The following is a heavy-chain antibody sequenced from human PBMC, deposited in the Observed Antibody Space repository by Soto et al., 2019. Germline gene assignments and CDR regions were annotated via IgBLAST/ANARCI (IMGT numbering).Heavy chain of an antibody. D-gene: IGHD4-17*01. CDR2: VSGRGGST. CDR1: GFTFNHYA. V-gene: IGHV3-23*01. J-gene: IGHJ6*02. CDR3: AKDSTVTTSLYFYYYGFDV. Sequence: PGGSLRLSCTASGFTFNHYAMSWVRQSPGKGLEWVSAVSGRGGSTKYADSVKGRFTISRDNSNSTLYLQMDSLRGEDTAVYYCAKDSTVTTSLYFYYYGFDVWGQGTTVTVSS.